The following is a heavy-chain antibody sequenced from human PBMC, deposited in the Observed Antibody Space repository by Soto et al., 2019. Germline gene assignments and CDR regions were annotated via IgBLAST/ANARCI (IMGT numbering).Heavy chain of an antibody. CDR3: ARDSDYYDSSGPVDP. Sequence: GGSLRLSCAASGFTFSSYAMHWVRQAPGKGLEWVAVISYDGSNKYYADSVKGRFTTSRDNSKNTLYLQMNSLRAEDTAVYYCARDSDYYDSSGPVDPWGQGTLVTVSS. CDR1: GFTFSSYA. D-gene: IGHD3-22*01. V-gene: IGHV3-30-3*01. CDR2: ISYDGSNK. J-gene: IGHJ5*02.